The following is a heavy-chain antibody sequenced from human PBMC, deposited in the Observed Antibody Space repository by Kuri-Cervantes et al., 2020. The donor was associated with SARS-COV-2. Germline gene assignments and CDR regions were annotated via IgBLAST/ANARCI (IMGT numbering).Heavy chain of an antibody. D-gene: IGHD6-19*01. CDR2: IIPIFGTA. CDR1: GGTFSSYA. Sequence: SVKVSCKASGGTFSSYAISWVRQAPGQGLEWTGGIIPIFGTANYAQKFQGRVTITTDESTSTAYMELSSLRSEDTAVYYCASGYSSGSHYYYYYMDVWGKGTTVTVSS. CDR3: ASGYSSGSHYYYYYMDV. V-gene: IGHV1-69*05. J-gene: IGHJ6*03.